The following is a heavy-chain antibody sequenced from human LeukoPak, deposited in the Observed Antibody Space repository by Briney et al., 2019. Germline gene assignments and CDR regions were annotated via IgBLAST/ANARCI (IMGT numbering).Heavy chain of an antibody. J-gene: IGHJ4*02. V-gene: IGHV3-9*01. D-gene: IGHD3-16*01. CDR1: GFTFSSYS. Sequence: SLRLSCAASGFTFSSYSMNWVRQAPGKGLEWVSGISWNSGSIGYADSVKGRFTISRDNAKNSLYLQMNSLRAEDTALYYCAKEGDFYVGFDYWGQGTLVTVSS. CDR2: ISWNSGSI. CDR3: AKEGDFYVGFDY.